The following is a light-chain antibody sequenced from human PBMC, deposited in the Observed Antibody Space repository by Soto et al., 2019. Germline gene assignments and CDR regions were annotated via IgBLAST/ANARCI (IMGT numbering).Light chain of an antibody. CDR1: QGISSF. CDR2: AAS. CDR3: QKYDSAPSLT. Sequence: DIQMTQSPSSLSASVGDRVTVTCRASQGISSFLAWYQQKPGKVPKLLIYAASTLQPGVPSRFSGSGYGTDFNLIIRSLQPEDVATYSCQKYDSAPSLTFGGGTKVEIK. V-gene: IGKV1-27*01. J-gene: IGKJ4*01.